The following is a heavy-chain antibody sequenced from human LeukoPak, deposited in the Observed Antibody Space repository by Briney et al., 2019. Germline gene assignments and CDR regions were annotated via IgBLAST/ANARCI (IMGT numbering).Heavy chain of an antibody. V-gene: IGHV3-21*01. CDR1: GFTFSSYS. J-gene: IGHJ4*02. Sequence: GGSLRLSCVASGFTFSSYSMNWVRQAPGKGREWVSSISSSSSYIYYADSVKGRFTISRDNAKNSLYLQMNSLRAEDTAVYYCARDRLSYCSGGSCYPDYWGQGTLVTVSS. CDR3: ARDRLSYCSGGSCYPDY. D-gene: IGHD2-15*01. CDR2: ISSSSSYI.